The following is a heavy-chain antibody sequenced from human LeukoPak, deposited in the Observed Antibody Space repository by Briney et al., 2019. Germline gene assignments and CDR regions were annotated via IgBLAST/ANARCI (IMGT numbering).Heavy chain of an antibody. Sequence: PGGSLRLSCAASGFTFNNHEINWVRQAPGKGLEWVSYISSSGSTIYYADSVKGRFTISRDNAKNSLYLQMNSLRVEDTAVYFCARAGQFDGIVVTPPAVVGDYWGQGTLVTVSS. J-gene: IGHJ4*02. CDR2: ISSSGSTI. CDR1: GFTFNNHE. CDR3: ARAGQFDGIVVTPPAVVGDY. D-gene: IGHD2-2*01. V-gene: IGHV3-48*03.